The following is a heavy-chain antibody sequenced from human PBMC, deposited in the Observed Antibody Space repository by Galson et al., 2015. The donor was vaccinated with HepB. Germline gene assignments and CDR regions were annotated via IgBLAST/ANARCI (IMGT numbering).Heavy chain of an antibody. CDR2: ISYDGTKK. V-gene: IGHV3-30-3*01. CDR1: GFTVSSNY. CDR3: ARDRGSCDGDCYQGGRFGADWYFDL. D-gene: IGHD2-21*02. Sequence: SLRLSCAASGFTVSSNYMTWVRQAPGEGLQWVALISYDGTKKYYADSVQGRFTISRDSSRNTLYLQMDSLRAEDTAVYYCARDRGSCDGDCYQGGRFGADWYFDLWGRGTLVTVSS. J-gene: IGHJ2*01.